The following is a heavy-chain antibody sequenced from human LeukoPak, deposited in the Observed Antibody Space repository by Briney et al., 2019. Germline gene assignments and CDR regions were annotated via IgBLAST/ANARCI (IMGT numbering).Heavy chain of an antibody. CDR3: ARDRGGYDSSGYFDY. D-gene: IGHD3-22*01. V-gene: IGHV4-59*12. Sequence: PSETLSLTCTVSGGSISSYYWSWIRQPPGKGLEWIGYIYYSGSTNYNPSLKSRVTISVDTSKNQFSLKLSSVTAADTAVYYCARDRGGYDSSGYFDYWGQGTLVTVSS. J-gene: IGHJ4*02. CDR2: IYYSGST. CDR1: GGSISSYY.